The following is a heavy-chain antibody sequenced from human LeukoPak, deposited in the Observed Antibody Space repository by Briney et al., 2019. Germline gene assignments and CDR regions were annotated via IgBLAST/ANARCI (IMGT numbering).Heavy chain of an antibody. CDR3: ARHTSVLEGEYYFDY. D-gene: IGHD3-3*02. J-gene: IGHJ4*02. V-gene: IGHV4-59*08. Sequence: SETLSLTCTVSGGSISSYYWSWIRQPPGKGLEWIGYIYYSGSTNYNPSLKSRVTISVDTSKNQFSLKLSSVTAADTAVYYCARHTSVLEGEYYFDYWGQGTLVTVSS. CDR2: IYYSGST. CDR1: GGSISSYY.